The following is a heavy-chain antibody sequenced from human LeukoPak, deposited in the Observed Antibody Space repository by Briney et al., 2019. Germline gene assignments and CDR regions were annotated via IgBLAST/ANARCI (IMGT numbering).Heavy chain of an antibody. CDR3: ARGPNYVWGSYRYFDY. D-gene: IGHD3-16*02. Sequence: PSQTLSLTCTVSGASISSGDYYWSWIRQSPGKGLEWIGYIYYSSSTSYNPSLKSRVTISVDTSKNHFSLKLTSVTAADTAVYYCARGPNYVWGSYRYFDYWGQGTLVTVSS. CDR1: GASISSGDYY. V-gene: IGHV4-30-4*01. CDR2: IYYSSST. J-gene: IGHJ4*02.